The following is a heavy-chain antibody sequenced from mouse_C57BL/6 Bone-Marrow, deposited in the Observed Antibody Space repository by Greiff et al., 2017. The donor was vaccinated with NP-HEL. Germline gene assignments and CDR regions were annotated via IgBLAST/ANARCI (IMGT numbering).Heavy chain of an antibody. J-gene: IGHJ2*01. CDR1: GYTFTSYW. D-gene: IGHD4-1*01. CDR2: IYPSDSET. V-gene: IGHV1-61*01. CDR3: ARMRGTGSFDY. Sequence: QVQLQQPGAELVRPGSSVKLSCKASGYTFTSYWMDWVKQRPGQGLEWIGNIYPSDSETHYNQKFKDKATLTVDKSSSTAYMQLSSLTSEDSAVYYCARMRGTGSFDYWGQGTTLTVSS.